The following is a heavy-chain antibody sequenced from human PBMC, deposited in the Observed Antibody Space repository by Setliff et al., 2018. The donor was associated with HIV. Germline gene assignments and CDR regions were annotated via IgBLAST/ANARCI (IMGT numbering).Heavy chain of an antibody. D-gene: IGHD3-9*01. CDR3: TTRRYIYGTGNVYNVLGYFQY. CDR2: IIPMFEVT. J-gene: IGHJ4*03. V-gene: IGHV1-69*05. Sequence: ASVKVSCKASGGDFSSYGIDWVRQAPGQGLEWMGNIIPMFEVTNDAQKFQDRVTITTDESTSTAYLELSSLRSDDMAIYYCTTRRYIYGTGNVYNVLGYFQYWGQGTRVTVSS. CDR1: GGDFSSYG.